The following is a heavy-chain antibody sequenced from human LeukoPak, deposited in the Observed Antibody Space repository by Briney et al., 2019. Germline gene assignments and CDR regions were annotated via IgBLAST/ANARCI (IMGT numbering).Heavy chain of an antibody. CDR1: GVTFSSYA. Sequence: GGSLRLSCAASGVTFSSYAMSWVRQAPGKGLEWVSAISGSGGSTYYADSVKGRFTISRDNSKNTLYLQMNSLRAEDTAVYYCARPFETTYFDILTGYYPFDYWGQGTLVTVSS. J-gene: IGHJ4*02. V-gene: IGHV3-23*01. D-gene: IGHD3-9*01. CDR2: ISGSGGST. CDR3: ARPFETTYFDILTGYYPFDY.